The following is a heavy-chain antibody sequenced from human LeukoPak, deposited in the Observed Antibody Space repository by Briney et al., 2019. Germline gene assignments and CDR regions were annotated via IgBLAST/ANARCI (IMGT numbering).Heavy chain of an antibody. CDR3: AGDVYSIAAAGTFDY. V-gene: IGHV1-18*01. D-gene: IGHD6-13*01. CDR1: GYTFTSYG. Sequence: ASVKVSCKASGYTFTSYGISWVRQAPGQGLEWMGWISAYNGNTNYAQKLQGRVTMTTDTSTSTAYMELRSLRSDDTAVYYCAGDVYSIAAAGTFDYWGQGTLVTVSS. CDR2: ISAYNGNT. J-gene: IGHJ4*02.